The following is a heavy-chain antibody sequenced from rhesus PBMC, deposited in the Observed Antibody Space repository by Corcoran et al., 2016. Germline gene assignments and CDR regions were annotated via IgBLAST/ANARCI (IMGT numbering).Heavy chain of an antibody. CDR2: VDGTTATT. Sequence: QVKLLQWGDGLVKPSETLSLSCVVCGGSLSGSSSWTWVLQGPGKGLGGIWCVDGTTATTHYNPSLNTRVTMSKDTSKSQFSLRLSSVTAADTAVYYCAIDEYGDYGVGRRFDIWGPGVLVTVSS. CDR1: GGSLSGSSS. V-gene: IGHV4-73*01. J-gene: IGHJ5-1*01. CDR3: AIDEYGDYGVGRRFDI. D-gene: IGHD4-23*01.